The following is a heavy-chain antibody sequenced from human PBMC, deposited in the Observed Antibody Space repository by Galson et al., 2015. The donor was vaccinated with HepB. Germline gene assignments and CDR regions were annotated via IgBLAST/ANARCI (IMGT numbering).Heavy chain of an antibody. CDR1: GYTLTELS. V-gene: IGHV1-24*01. D-gene: IGHD4-17*01. Sequence: SVKVSCKVSGYTLTELSMHWVRQAPGKGLEWMGGFDPEDGETIYAQKFQGRVTMTEDTSTDTAYMELSSLRSEDAAVYYCATDLRFGPTSEGTTVTTGGMQHWGRGTLVTVSS. J-gene: IGHJ2*01. CDR3: ATDLRFGPTSEGTTVTTGGMQH. CDR2: FDPEDGET.